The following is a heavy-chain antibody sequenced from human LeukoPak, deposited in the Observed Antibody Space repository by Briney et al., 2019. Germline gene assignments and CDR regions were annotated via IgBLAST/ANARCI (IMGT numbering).Heavy chain of an antibody. CDR1: GFTFSSYW. CDR2: IKQDGSEK. V-gene: IGHV3-7*01. D-gene: IGHD3-10*01. CDR3: ARDSAGDYFDY. Sequence: GGSLRLSCAASGFTFSSYWMSWVRQAPGKGLEWVANIKQDGSEKYYVDSVKGRFTISRGNAKNSLYLQMNSLRAEDTAVYYCARDSAGDYFDYWGQGTLVTVSS. J-gene: IGHJ4*02.